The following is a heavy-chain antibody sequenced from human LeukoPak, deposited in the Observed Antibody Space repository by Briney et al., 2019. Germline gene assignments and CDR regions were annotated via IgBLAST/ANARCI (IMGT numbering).Heavy chain of an antibody. D-gene: IGHD2-2*01. CDR1: GGSISSYY. CDR3: ASTICSSTSCYLGY. V-gene: IGHV4-59*08. Sequence: SETLSLTCTVPGGSISSYYWSWIRQPPGKGLEWIGYIYYSGSTNYNPSLKSRVTISVDTSKNQFSLKLSSVTAADTAVYYCASTICSSTSCYLGYWGQGTLVTVSS. J-gene: IGHJ4*02. CDR2: IYYSGST.